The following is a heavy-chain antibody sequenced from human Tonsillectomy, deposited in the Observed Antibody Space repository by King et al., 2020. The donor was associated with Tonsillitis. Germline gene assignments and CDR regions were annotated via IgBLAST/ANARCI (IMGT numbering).Heavy chain of an antibody. Sequence: VQLVESGGGLVKPGGSLRLSCAASGFTFSSFGLNWVRQAPGKGLEWVSFISSSSSYIHYADSVKGRFTISRDNAKNSLYLQMNSLRAEDTAVYYCARVGSTDGMDVWGQGTTVTVSS. D-gene: IGHD2-2*01. CDR3: ARVGSTDGMDV. CDR1: GFTFSSFG. V-gene: IGHV3-21*01. CDR2: ISSSSSYI. J-gene: IGHJ6*02.